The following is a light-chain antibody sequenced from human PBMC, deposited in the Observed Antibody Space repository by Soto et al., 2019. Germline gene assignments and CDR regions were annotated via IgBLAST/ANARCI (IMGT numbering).Light chain of an antibody. CDR1: RSVSSSY. CDR3: QHYGSSPPYT. CDR2: GAS. V-gene: IGKV3-20*01. J-gene: IGKJ2*01. Sequence: IVLTQSPDTLSLSPGERATLYCRASRSVSSSYLAWYQHKAGQAPRLLISGASNRATDIPDRFSGSESGTDFTLTISSLEPEDVAVYYCQHYGSSPPYTFGQGTKLDIK.